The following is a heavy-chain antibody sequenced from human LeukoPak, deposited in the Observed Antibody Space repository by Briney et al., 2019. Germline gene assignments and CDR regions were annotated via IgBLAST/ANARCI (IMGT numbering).Heavy chain of an antibody. J-gene: IGHJ4*02. D-gene: IGHD3-10*01. CDR2: IYHSGST. CDR1: GYSISSGYY. CDR3: ARRGWFGVANYFDY. V-gene: IGHV4-38-2*02. Sequence: SETLSLTCTVSGYSISSGYYWGWIRQPPGKGLEWIGSIYHSGSTYYNPSLKSRVTISVDTSKNQFSLKLSSVTAADTAVYYCARRGWFGVANYFDYWGQGTLVTVSS.